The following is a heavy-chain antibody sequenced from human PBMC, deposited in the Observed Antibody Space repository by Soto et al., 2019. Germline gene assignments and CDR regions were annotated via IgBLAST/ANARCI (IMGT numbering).Heavy chain of an antibody. CDR1: GGTFSSYA. D-gene: IGHD3-10*01. CDR2: IIPIFGTA. V-gene: IGHV1-69*12. CDR3: AAPDGSGSYYNGFDY. J-gene: IGHJ4*02. Sequence: QVQLVQSGAEVKKPGSSVKVSCKASGGTFSSYAISWVRQAPGQGLEWMGGIIPIFGTANYAQKFQGRVTLTAYESTSTAYMELSSLRSEDTAVYYCAAPDGSGSYYNGFDYWGQGTLVTVAS.